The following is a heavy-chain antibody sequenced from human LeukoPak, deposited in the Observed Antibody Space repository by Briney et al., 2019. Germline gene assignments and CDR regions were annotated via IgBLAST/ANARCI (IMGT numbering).Heavy chain of an antibody. Sequence: SETLSLTCAVSDDSFSSHYWTWIRQPPGKGLEWIGYIYYSGSTNYNPPLKSRVTISVDTSKNLFSLKLSSVTAADTAVYYCARALAGVVRGVVYYYYYGMDVWGQGTTVTVSS. CDR2: IYYSGST. CDR3: ARALAGVVRGVVYYYYYGMDV. D-gene: IGHD3-10*01. J-gene: IGHJ6*02. V-gene: IGHV4-59*11. CDR1: DDSFSSHY.